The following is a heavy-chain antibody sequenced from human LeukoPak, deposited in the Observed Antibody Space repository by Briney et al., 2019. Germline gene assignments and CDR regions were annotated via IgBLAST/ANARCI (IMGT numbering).Heavy chain of an antibody. CDR1: GFTFSLYN. Sequence: GGSLRLSCAASGFTFSLYNMNWVRQAPGKGLEWVSQISASETSIKYADSVRGRFTISRDNSKNTLYLQMNSLRAEDTAVYYCAKDQIRILLWFGELLSGMDVWGQGTTVTVSS. D-gene: IGHD3-10*01. CDR2: ISASETSI. CDR3: AKDQIRILLWFGELLSGMDV. J-gene: IGHJ6*02. V-gene: IGHV3-48*01.